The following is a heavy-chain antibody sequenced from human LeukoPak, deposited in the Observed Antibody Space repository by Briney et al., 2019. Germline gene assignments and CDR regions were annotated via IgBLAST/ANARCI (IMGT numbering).Heavy chain of an antibody. CDR2: ISGSGGTT. CDR1: GFTFSSYA. J-gene: IGHJ4*02. V-gene: IGHV3-23*01. CDR3: AKASRRHCGTTICYTLDY. Sequence: GGSLRLSCAASGFTFSSYAMSWVRQAPGKGLEWVSAISGSGGTTNFADSVKGRFTISRENSKNTLYLQMNSLRAADTAKYYCAKASRRHCGTTICYTLDYWGQGTLVTVSS. D-gene: IGHD2-2*02.